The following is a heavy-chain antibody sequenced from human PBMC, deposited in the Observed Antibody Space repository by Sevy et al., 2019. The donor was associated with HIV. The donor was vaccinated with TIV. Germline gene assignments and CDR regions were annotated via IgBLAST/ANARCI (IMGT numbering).Heavy chain of an antibody. D-gene: IGHD3-22*01. Sequence: GGSLRLSCAASGFTFNTHAMTRVRQAPGKGLEWVANIKQDLSEKYYVDSVKGRFTISRDNARNSLYLQMESLRAEDTAVYYCARAQQVTMLVVIGGLYFDFWGQGTLVTVSS. CDR2: IKQDLSEK. V-gene: IGHV3-7*01. J-gene: IGHJ4*02. CDR3: ARAQQVTMLVVIGGLYFDF. CDR1: GFTFNTHA.